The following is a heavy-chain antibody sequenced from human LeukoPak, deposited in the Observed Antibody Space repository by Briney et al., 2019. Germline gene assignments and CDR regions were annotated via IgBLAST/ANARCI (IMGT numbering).Heavy chain of an antibody. CDR3: ARDGFGTGSN. D-gene: IGHD3-16*01. V-gene: IGHV3-7*03. Sequence: GGSLRLSCAASGLTFSNYWMDWVRQAPGKGLEWVANIKQDGSEKNYVDSVKGRFIISRDNAKNSLYLQMNTLRADDAAVYYCARDGFGTGSNWGQGTLVTVSS. CDR2: IKQDGSEK. CDR1: GLTFSNYW. J-gene: IGHJ4*02.